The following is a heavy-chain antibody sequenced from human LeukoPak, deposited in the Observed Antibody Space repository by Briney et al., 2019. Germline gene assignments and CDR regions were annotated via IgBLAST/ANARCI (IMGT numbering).Heavy chain of an antibody. CDR1: GFTFSTYA. Sequence: RAGGSLRLSCAASGFTFSTYAMSWVRQAAGKGLEWDSLISGSGGGTYYADSVKGRFTISRDSSKNTVYLQMNSLRDEDTAVYYCAKAPYRGGSSWTEFDYWGQGTLVTVSS. CDR2: ISGSGGGT. D-gene: IGHD6-13*01. V-gene: IGHV3-23*01. CDR3: AKAPYRGGSSWTEFDY. J-gene: IGHJ4*02.